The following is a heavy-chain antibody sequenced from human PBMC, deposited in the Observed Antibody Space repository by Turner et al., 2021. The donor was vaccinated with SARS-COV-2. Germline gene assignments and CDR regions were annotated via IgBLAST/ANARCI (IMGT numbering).Heavy chain of an antibody. CDR1: GGSISSSSYY. Sequence: QLQLQESGPGPVKPSETLSLTCTVSGGSISSSSYYWGWIRQPPGKGLEWIGSIYYSGSTKYNPSLKSRVTISVDTSKSQFSLKLSSVTAADTAVYYCARHTAMMAYFDYWGQGTLVTVSS. J-gene: IGHJ4*02. CDR2: IYYSGST. D-gene: IGHD3-22*01. V-gene: IGHV4-39*01. CDR3: ARHTAMMAYFDY.